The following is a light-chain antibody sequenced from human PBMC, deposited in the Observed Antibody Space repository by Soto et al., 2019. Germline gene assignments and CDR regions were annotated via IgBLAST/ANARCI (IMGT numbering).Light chain of an antibody. CDR3: QTYDSSLSGSRV. CDR1: SSNIGAGYD. J-gene: IGLJ2*01. Sequence: QSVLTQPPSVSGAPGQRVTISCTGSSSNIGAGYDVHWYQQLPGTAPKLLIYGNSNRPSGVPDRFSGSKSGTSASLAITGLQAEDEPDYYYQTYDSSLSGSRVFGGGTQLTVL. CDR2: GNS. V-gene: IGLV1-40*01.